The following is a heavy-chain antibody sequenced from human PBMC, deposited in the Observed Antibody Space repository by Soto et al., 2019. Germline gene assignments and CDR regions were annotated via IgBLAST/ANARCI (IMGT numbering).Heavy chain of an antibody. V-gene: IGHV4-31*03. CDR3: ARDRMQLQFLNWYFDL. CDR1: GGSISSGGYN. Sequence: QVQLQESGPGLVKPSQTLSLTCTVSGGSISSGGYNWSWIRQHPGKGREWIGYIYYSGSTYYNPSLKSRVTISVDTSKNQFSLKLSSVTAADTAVYYCARDRMQLQFLNWYFDLWGRGTLVTVSS. CDR2: IYYSGST. J-gene: IGHJ2*01. D-gene: IGHD4-4*01.